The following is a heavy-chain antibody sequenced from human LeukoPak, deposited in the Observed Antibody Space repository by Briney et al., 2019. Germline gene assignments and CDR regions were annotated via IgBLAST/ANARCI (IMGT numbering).Heavy chain of an antibody. CDR1: GYTFTSYG. V-gene: IGHV1-18*01. CDR2: ISAYNGNT. Sequence: ASVKVSCKASGYTFTSYGSSWVRQAPGQGLEWMGWISAYNGNTNYAQKLQGRVTMTTDTSTSTAYMELRSLRSDDTAVYYCARAVVGSNYRLATNWFDPWGQGTLVTVSS. J-gene: IGHJ5*02. D-gene: IGHD4-11*01. CDR3: ARAVVGSNYRLATNWFDP.